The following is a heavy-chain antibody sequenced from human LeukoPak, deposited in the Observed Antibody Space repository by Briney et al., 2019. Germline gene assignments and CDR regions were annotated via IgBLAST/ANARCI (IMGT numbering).Heavy chain of an antibody. CDR1: GFNFRTYW. CDR2: MKQDGSEK. V-gene: IGHV3-7*02. D-gene: IGHD1-26*01. J-gene: IGHJ4*02. CDR3: AKHAGYSGSYYGGFDY. Sequence: GGSLRLSCATSGFNFRTYWMTWVRQAPGKGLEWVANMKQDGSEKNYVDSVKGRFTISRDNDKNSLYLQMNSLRVEDTAVYYCAKHAGYSGSYYGGFDYWGQGTLVTVSS.